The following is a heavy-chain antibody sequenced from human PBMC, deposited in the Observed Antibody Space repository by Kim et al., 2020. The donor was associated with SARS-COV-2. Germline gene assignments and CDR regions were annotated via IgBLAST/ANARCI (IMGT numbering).Heavy chain of an antibody. J-gene: IGHJ6*02. CDR1: GFTFSNAW. D-gene: IGHD5-12*01. V-gene: IGHV3-15*01. Sequence: GGSLRLSCAASGFTFSNAWMSWVRQAPGKGLEWVGRIKSKTDGGTTDYAAPVKGRFTISRDDSKNTLYLQMNSLKTEDTAVYYCTTGYSGYDYFIYYYYGMDVWGQGTTVTVSS. CDR2: IKSKTDGGTT. CDR3: TTGYSGYDYFIYYYYGMDV.